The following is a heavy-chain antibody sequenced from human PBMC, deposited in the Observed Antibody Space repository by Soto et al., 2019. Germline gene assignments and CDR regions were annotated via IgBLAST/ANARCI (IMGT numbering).Heavy chain of an antibody. CDR3: ARPTRYYYDSSGQSAWFDP. D-gene: IGHD3-22*01. V-gene: IGHV1-69*13. CDR1: GGTFSSYA. CDR2: TIPIFGTA. Sequence: SVKVSCKASGGTFSSYAISWVRQAPGQGLEWMGGTIPIFGTANYAQKFQGRVTITADESTSTAYMELSSLRSEDTAVYYCARPTRYYYDSSGQSAWFDPWGQGTLVTVSS. J-gene: IGHJ5*02.